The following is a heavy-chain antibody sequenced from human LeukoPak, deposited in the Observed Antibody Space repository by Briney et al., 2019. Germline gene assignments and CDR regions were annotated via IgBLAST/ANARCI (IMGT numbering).Heavy chain of an antibody. J-gene: IGHJ4*02. CDR2: ISGNGDNP. V-gene: IGHV3-23*01. CDR3: AKDNVAYTTTWYYFDS. CDR1: GCTFSNYA. D-gene: IGHD6-13*01. Sequence: PGGSLRLSCAASGCTFSNYAMSWVRQAPGKGLEWISAISGNGDNPFYADFVKGRFIISRDNSKNTLYLQVNSLRAEDTALYFCAKDNVAYTTTWYYFDSWGRGTLVTVSS.